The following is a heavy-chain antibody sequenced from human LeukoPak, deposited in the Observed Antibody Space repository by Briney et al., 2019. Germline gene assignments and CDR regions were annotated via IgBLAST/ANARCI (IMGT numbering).Heavy chain of an antibody. D-gene: IGHD6-6*01. CDR2: ISAYNGKT. V-gene: IGHV1-18*01. CDR1: GYTFTSYG. J-gene: IGHJ5*02. Sequence: ASVKVSCKASGYTFTSYGISWVRLAPGQGLEWIGWISAYNGKTNYAQKLQGRVTITTDTSTGTAYMELRSLRSDDTAVYYCARGWRRIAARGPAWYNWFDPWGQGTLVTVSS. CDR3: ARGWRRIAARGPAWYNWFDP.